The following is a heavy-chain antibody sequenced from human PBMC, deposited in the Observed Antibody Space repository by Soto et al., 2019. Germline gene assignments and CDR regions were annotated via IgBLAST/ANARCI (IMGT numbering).Heavy chain of an antibody. V-gene: IGHV4-59*01. J-gene: IGHJ4*02. D-gene: IGHD3-22*01. CDR2: IYYSGST. CDR1: GGSISSYY. CDR3: ASSVYYYDSSGYYDY. Sequence: PSETLSLTCTVSGGSISSYYWSWIRQPPGKGLEWIGYIYYSGSTNYNPSLKSRVTISVDTSKNQFSLKLSSVTAADTAVYYCASSVYYYDSSGYYDYWGQGTLVTGSS.